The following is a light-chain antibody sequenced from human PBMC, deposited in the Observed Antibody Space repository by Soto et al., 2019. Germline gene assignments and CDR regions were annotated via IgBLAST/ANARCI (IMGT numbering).Light chain of an antibody. CDR2: DAS. Sequence: EIVLTQSPATLSLSPGERATLSCRASQSVSSSLAWYQQKPGQAPRLLIYDASNRATGRPARFSGSGSGTDFTLTVSSLEPEDFAVYDCQQRNNPLTFGGGTKVEIK. J-gene: IGKJ4*01. V-gene: IGKV3-11*01. CDR3: QQRNNPLT. CDR1: QSVSSS.